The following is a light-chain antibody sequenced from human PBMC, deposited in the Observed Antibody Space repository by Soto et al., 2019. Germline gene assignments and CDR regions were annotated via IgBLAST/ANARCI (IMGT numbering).Light chain of an antibody. Sequence: DIQITQSPSSLSTSVGDRVTITCRTSQSVSTYLNWYQQRPGKAPKLLIYAPSSLESGVPSRFSGSGSGTDFTLTISSLQPEDFATYYCQEGSTLLTFGGGTRVEIK. CDR3: QEGSTLLT. V-gene: IGKV1-39*01. J-gene: IGKJ4*01. CDR2: APS. CDR1: QSVSTY.